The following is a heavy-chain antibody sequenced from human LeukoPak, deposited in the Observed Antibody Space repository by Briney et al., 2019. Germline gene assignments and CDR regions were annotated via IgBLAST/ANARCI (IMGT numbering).Heavy chain of an antibody. J-gene: IGHJ4*02. CDR2: IPNDGNKK. D-gene: IGHD2-8*02. V-gene: IGHV3-30*18. Sequence: GGSLRLSCAATGFTFSTYGMHWVRQAPGKGLEWVAAIPNDGNKKYYADSVKGRFTISRDNPKNTLFLQMNSLRAEDTAVYYCAKEGWDKSYWYGRIDYWGQGTLVTVSS. CDR1: GFTFSTYG. CDR3: AKEGWDKSYWYGRIDY.